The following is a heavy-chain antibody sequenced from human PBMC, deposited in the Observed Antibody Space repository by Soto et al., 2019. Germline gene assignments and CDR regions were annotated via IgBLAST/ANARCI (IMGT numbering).Heavy chain of an antibody. CDR2: ISYDGSNK. D-gene: IGHD3-10*01. CDR1: GFTFSSYG. CDR3: AKRPFPGPRPASFGYFDY. Sequence: LRLSCAASGFTFSSYGMHWVRQAPGKGLEWVAVISYDGSNKYYADSVKGRFTISRDNSKNTLYLQMNSLRAEDTAVYYCAKRPFPGPRPASFGYFDYWGQGTLVTVSS. V-gene: IGHV3-30*18. J-gene: IGHJ4*02.